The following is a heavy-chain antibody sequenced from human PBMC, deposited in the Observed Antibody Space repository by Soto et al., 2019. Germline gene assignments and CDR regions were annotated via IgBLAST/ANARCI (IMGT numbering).Heavy chain of an antibody. D-gene: IGHD6-19*01. V-gene: IGHV1-69*01. CDR1: GGTFNTYG. CDR3: ARGGELAGWMPFDS. J-gene: IGHJ4*02. Sequence: QVHLVQSGAEVKKPGSSVKVSCRASGGTFNTYGFNWVRQAPGQGLEWKGGIIPLFGTTTYAQNFQGRVTIIADQSTTTAYMQMSGLTSEDTAVYFCARGGELAGWMPFDSWGQGTLVTVSS. CDR2: IIPLFGTT.